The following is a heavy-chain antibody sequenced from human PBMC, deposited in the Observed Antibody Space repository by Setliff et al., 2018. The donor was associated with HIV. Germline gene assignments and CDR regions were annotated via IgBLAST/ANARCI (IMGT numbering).Heavy chain of an antibody. J-gene: IGHJ4*01. V-gene: IGHV3-30*14. CDR1: GFTFGSYA. CDR3: ARAPTSPVQQRGYFDY. D-gene: IGHD6-13*01. Sequence: GGSLRLSCAASGFTFGSYAMHWVRQAPGKGLEWVAVTSYDGSNKYYADSVKGRFTISRDNSKNTLYLQMNSLRAEDTAVYYCARAPTSPVQQRGYFDYCGHGTLVTVSS. CDR2: TSYDGSNK.